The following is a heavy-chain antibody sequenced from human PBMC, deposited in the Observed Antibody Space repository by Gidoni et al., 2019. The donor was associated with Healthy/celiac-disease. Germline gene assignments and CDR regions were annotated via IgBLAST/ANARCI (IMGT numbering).Heavy chain of an antibody. J-gene: IGHJ3*02. V-gene: IGHV3-73*02. Sequence: EVPLVESGGGVVQPGGSLKLPCAASGFTFSGSAMHWVRQASGKGLGWVGRNRSKANSYATAYAASVKGRFTISRDDSKNTAYLQMNSLKTEDTAVYYCTRHEYYYDSSGYLYAFDIWGQGTMVTVSS. CDR1: GFTFSGSA. D-gene: IGHD3-22*01. CDR3: TRHEYYYDSSGYLYAFDI. CDR2: NRSKANSYAT.